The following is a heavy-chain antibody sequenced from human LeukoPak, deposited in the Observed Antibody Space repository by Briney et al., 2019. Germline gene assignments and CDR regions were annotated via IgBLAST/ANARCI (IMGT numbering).Heavy chain of an antibody. D-gene: IGHD6-13*01. CDR3: AKALEQETVIALDS. CDR2: ISGSGGST. V-gene: IGHV3-23*01. Sequence: GGSLRLSCAASGFTFSTYAMSWVCQAPGKGLEWVSAISGSGGSTYYADSVKGRFTISRDNSKNTLYLQMNSLRAEDTSIYFCAKALEQETVIALDSWGQGTLVTVSS. J-gene: IGHJ4*02. CDR1: GFTFSTYA.